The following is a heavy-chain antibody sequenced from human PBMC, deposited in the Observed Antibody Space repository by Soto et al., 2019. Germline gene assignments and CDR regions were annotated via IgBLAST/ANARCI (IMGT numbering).Heavy chain of an antibody. CDR2: ISGSGGST. Sequence: GGSLRLSCAASGFTFSSYAMSWVRQAPGKGLEWVSAISGSGGSTYYADSVKGRFTISRGNSKNTLYLQMNSLRAEDTAVYYCAKASGYSSSWPDYWGQGTLVTVSS. V-gene: IGHV3-23*01. J-gene: IGHJ4*02. CDR3: AKASGYSSSWPDY. D-gene: IGHD6-13*01. CDR1: GFTFSSYA.